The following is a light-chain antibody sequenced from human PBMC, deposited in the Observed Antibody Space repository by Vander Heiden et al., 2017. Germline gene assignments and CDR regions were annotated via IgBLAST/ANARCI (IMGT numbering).Light chain of an antibody. J-gene: IGLJ2*01. CDR2: LNSDGSH. CDR3: QTWGTGTQGVV. V-gene: IGLV4-69*02. Sequence: QLVLTQSPSASASLGASVKLTCPLSSGHRSYAIAWPQQQPEKGPRYLMKLNSDGSHSKGDGIPDRFSGSSSGAERYLTISSLQSEDEADYYCQTWGTGTQGVVFGGGTKLTVL. CDR1: SGHRSYA.